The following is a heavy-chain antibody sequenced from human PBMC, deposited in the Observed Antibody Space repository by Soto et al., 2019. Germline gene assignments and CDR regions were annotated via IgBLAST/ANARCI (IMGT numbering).Heavy chain of an antibody. CDR3: ASSTGLYCVENSCPITFAYYYGLDV. CDR2: ISSSSDYI. D-gene: IGHD2-21*01. Sequence: EVHLVESGGGLVKPGGSLRLSCAGSGFTFSSYNMNWVRQAPGKGLEWVSSISSSSDYIYYADSVRGRFTISRDNAKSSLYLQMTSLRAEDTAVYYCASSTGLYCVENSCPITFAYYYGLDVWGQGTTVTVSS. V-gene: IGHV3-21*06. J-gene: IGHJ6*02. CDR1: GFTFSSYN.